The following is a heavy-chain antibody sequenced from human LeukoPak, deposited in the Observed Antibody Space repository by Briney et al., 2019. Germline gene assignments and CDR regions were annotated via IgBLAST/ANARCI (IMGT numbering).Heavy chain of an antibody. CDR2: IYYSGST. CDR1: GGSISSGGYY. Sequence: SETLSLTCTVSGGSISSGGYYWSWIRQHPGKGLEWIGYIYYSGSTYYNPSLKSRVTISVDTSKNQFSLKLSSVTAADTAVYYCARGCREVFIDYWGQGTLVTVSS. CDR3: ARGCREVFIDY. D-gene: IGHD1-26*01. J-gene: IGHJ4*02. V-gene: IGHV4-31*03.